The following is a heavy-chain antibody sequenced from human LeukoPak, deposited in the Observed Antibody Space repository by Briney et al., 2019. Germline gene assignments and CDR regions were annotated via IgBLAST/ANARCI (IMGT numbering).Heavy chain of an antibody. CDR3: ARTTEYRRPLDY. CDR1: GYSFTSCY. J-gene: IGHJ4*02. D-gene: IGHD2/OR15-2a*01. Sequence: GASVEVSCKASGYSFTSCYLHWVRQAPGQGLEWMGVINPSGGSTSYAQNFQGRVTMTRDTSTSTVYMELSSLRSEDTAVYYCARTTEYRRPLDYWGQETLVTVSS. V-gene: IGHV1-46*01. CDR2: INPSGGST.